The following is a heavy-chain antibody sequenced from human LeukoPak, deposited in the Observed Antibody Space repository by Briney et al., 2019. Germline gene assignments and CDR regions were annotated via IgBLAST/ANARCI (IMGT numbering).Heavy chain of an antibody. CDR1: GYTFTIYG. V-gene: IGHV1-18*01. CDR3: ARDRITIFGLEPEYLDLLGDY. Sequence: ASVNLSCKASGYTFTIYGISWVRQAPGQGLEWLGWISAYNGNTNYAQKLQGRVTMTTDTSTSTAYMELRSLRSDDTAVYYCARDRITIFGLEPEYLDLLGDYWGQGTLFTVSS. D-gene: IGHD3-3*01. J-gene: IGHJ4*02. CDR2: ISAYNGNT.